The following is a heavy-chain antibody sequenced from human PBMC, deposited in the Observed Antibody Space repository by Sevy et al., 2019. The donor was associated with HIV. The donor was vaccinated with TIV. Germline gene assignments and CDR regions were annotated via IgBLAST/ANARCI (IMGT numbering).Heavy chain of an antibody. CDR2: FDPEDGET. CDR1: GYTLTELS. D-gene: IGHD2-2*01. Sequence: ASVKVSCKVSGYTLTELSMHWVRQAPGKGLEWMGGFDPEDGETIYAQKFQGRVTMTEDTSTDTAYMELSSLRSEDTAVYYCVTGSVPAAMIYYYGMDVWGQGTTVTVSS. V-gene: IGHV1-24*01. J-gene: IGHJ6*02. CDR3: VTGSVPAAMIYYYGMDV.